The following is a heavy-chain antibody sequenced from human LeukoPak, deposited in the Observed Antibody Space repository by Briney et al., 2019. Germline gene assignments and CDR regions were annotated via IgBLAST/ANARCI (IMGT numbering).Heavy chain of an antibody. Sequence: GGSLRLSCAASGFTVSSNYMSWVRQAPGKGLEWVSAISGSGGSTYYADSVKGRFTISRDNSKNTQYLQMNSLRAEDTAVYYCAKDNIVVVPAVHWGQGTLVTVSS. J-gene: IGHJ4*02. D-gene: IGHD2-2*01. CDR3: AKDNIVVVPAVH. CDR2: ISGSGGST. CDR1: GFTVSSNY. V-gene: IGHV3-23*01.